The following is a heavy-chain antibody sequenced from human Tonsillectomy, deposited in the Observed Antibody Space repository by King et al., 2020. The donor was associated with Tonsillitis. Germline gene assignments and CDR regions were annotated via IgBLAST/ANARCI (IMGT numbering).Heavy chain of an antibody. CDR2: IWYVGSNK. Sequence: VQLVESGGGVVQPGRSVRLSCAASGFTFSSYVIHWVRQAPGKGLEWVALIWYVGSNKYDAYSVKGRFTISRDNSKNTLYLQTNSLRAEETAVYYCARDGYDFWSGYHMSRDAFDIWGQGTMVTVSS. CDR1: GFTFSSYV. V-gene: IGHV3-33*01. CDR3: ARDGYDFWSGYHMSRDAFDI. J-gene: IGHJ3*02. D-gene: IGHD3-3*01.